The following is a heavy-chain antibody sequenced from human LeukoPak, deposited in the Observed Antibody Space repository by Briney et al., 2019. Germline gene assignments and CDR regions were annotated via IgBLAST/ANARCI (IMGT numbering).Heavy chain of an antibody. J-gene: IGHJ4*02. CDR2: IVPIYDVT. Sequence: SMKVSCKASGITFTNYAISWVRQAPGQGLEWMGAIVPIYDVTNYAQTFRGRVTMTADESTSTAYMQLRSLTSEDTAMYYCARIYYGSGSPDGYWGQGTLVTVSS. CDR3: ARIYYGSGSPDGY. V-gene: IGHV1-69*01. D-gene: IGHD3-10*01. CDR1: GITFTNYA.